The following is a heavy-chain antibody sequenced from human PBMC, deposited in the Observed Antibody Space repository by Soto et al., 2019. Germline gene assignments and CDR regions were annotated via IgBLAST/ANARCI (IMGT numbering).Heavy chain of an antibody. Sequence: QVQLGESGGGVVQPGRSLRLSCAASGVTFSSYAMHWVRQAPGKGLEWVAVIWSDGSKKYYGDSVKGRFTISRDNSKNTLYLQMNSLKVEDTAVYYCARDEEPWGQGTLVIVSS. CDR1: GVTFSSYA. J-gene: IGHJ5*02. CDR3: ARDEEP. V-gene: IGHV3-33*01. CDR2: IWSDGSKK.